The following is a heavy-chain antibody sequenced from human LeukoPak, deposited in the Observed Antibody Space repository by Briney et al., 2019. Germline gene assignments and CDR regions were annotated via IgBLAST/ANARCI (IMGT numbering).Heavy chain of an antibody. CDR3: ARFFDYDILTGSFDP. Sequence: ASVKVSCKASGYTFTSYGISWVRQAPGQGLEWMGWISAYNGNTNYAQKLQGRVTMTTDTSTSTAYMELRSLRSDDTAVYYCARFFDYDILTGSFDPWGQGTLVTVSP. CDR1: GYTFTSYG. J-gene: IGHJ5*02. V-gene: IGHV1-18*04. CDR2: ISAYNGNT. D-gene: IGHD3-9*01.